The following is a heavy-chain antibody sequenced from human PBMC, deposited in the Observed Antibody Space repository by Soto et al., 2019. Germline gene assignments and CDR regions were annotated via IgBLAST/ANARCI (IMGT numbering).Heavy chain of an antibody. CDR3: ARGGSNDWPVAFDI. D-gene: IGHD3-9*01. CDR1: GGSFSTYY. J-gene: IGHJ3*02. CDR2: INHSVSN. V-gene: IGHV4-34*01. Sequence: QLQQWGAGLLKPSETLSLTCVVSGGSFSTYYYNWIRQSPGKGLEWIGEINHSVSNNYSPSLKSRVTMSLDTSKNQFSLKLTSVTAADTAVYYCARGGSNDWPVAFDIWGQGTMVTVSS.